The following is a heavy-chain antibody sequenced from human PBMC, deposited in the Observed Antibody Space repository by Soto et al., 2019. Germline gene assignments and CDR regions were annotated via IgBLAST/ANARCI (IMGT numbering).Heavy chain of an antibody. Sequence: SETLSLTCTVSGGSISSYYWSWIRQPPGKGLEWIGYIYYSGSTNYNPSLKSRVTISVDTSKNQFSLKLSSVTAADTAVYYCARHPFSSGWYPIWFDPWGQGTLVTVSS. V-gene: IGHV4-59*01. CDR3: ARHPFSSGWYPIWFDP. CDR1: GGSISSYY. D-gene: IGHD6-19*01. J-gene: IGHJ5*02. CDR2: IYYSGST.